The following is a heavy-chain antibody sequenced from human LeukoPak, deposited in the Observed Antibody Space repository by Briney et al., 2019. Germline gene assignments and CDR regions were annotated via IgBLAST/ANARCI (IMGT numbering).Heavy chain of an antibody. CDR3: ARDQGSSGWYQGGFDP. V-gene: IGHV1-69*13. J-gene: IGHJ5*02. CDR1: GGTFSSYA. CDR2: IIPIFGTA. D-gene: IGHD6-19*01. Sequence: SVKVSCKASGGTFSSYAISWVRQAPGQGLEWMGGIIPIFGTANYAQKFQGRVTITADESTSTAYVELSSLRSEDMAVYYCARDQGSSGWYQGGFDPWGQGTLVTVSS.